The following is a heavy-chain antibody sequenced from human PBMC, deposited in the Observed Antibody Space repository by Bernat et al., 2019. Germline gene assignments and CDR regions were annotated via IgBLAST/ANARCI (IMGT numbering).Heavy chain of an antibody. CDR2: IYYSGST. CDR3: ALRAVAGTSWFDP. Sequence: QVQLQESGPGLVKPSQTLSLTCTVSGGSISSGGYYWSWIRQHPGKGLEWIGYIYYSGSTYYNPSLKSRVTISVDTAKNQFSLKLSSVTAADTAVYYCALRAVAGTSWFDPWGQGTLVTVSS. V-gene: IGHV4-31*03. J-gene: IGHJ5*02. D-gene: IGHD6-19*01. CDR1: GGSISSGGYY.